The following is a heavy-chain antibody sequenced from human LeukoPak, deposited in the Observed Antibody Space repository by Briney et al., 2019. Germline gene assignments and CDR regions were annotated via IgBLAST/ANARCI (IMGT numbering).Heavy chain of an antibody. CDR2: IYYSGNT. Sequence: SETLSLTCAVSGGSIRRSSYYWGWIRQPPGKGLEWIGSIYYSGNTYFNPSLKSRVTISVDTSKNQFALKLSSVTAADTAFYCCARHTNGYFDYGGQGTLVTVSS. D-gene: IGHD2-8*01. J-gene: IGHJ4*02. CDR3: ARHTNGYFDY. V-gene: IGHV4-39*01. CDR1: GGSIRRSSYY.